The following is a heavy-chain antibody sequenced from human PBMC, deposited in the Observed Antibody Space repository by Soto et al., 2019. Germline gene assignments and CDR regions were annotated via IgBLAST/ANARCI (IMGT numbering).Heavy chain of an antibody. CDR2: IIPVFRSA. Sequence: SVKVSCKASGGTFNKFAFSWVRQAPGQGFEWMGGIIPVFRSANYAQRFRGRITITADEYTSTVYLYLNDLRSDDTAVYYCARRYCASDNCPLFYYFVDLWGQGTLVTVSS. V-gene: IGHV1-69*13. D-gene: IGHD2-21*02. CDR1: GGTFNKFA. J-gene: IGHJ5*02. CDR3: ARRYCASDNCPLFYYFVDL.